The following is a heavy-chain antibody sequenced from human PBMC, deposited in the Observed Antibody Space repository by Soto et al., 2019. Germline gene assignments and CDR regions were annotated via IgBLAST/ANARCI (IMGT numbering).Heavy chain of an antibody. D-gene: IGHD4-17*01. CDR2: IYYSGST. Sequence: QVQLQESGPGLVKPSQTLSLTCTVSGGSISSGGYYWSWIRQHPGKGLERIGYIYYSGSTYYNPSLKSRVTISVDTSKNHFSLKLSSVTAADTAVYYCARCYGDYVVFDYWGQGTLVTVSS. J-gene: IGHJ4*02. CDR3: ARCYGDYVVFDY. V-gene: IGHV4-31*03. CDR1: GGSISSGGYY.